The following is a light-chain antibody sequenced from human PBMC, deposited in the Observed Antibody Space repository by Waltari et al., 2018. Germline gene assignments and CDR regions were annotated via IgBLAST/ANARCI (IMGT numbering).Light chain of an antibody. V-gene: IGLV1-40*01. CDR2: GNS. J-gene: IGLJ2*01. CDR3: QSYDSSLSGVV. Sequence: QSVLTQPPSVSGAPGQRVTISCTGSSSNIGAGSDVPWYQQPPGTAPKLLIYGNSNRPSGVPDRFSGSKSGTSASLAITGLQAEDEADYYCQSYDSSLSGVVFGGGTKLTVL. CDR1: SSNIGAGSD.